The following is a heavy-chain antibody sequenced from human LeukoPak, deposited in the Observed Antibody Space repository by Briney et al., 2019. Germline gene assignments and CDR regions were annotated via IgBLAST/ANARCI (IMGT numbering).Heavy chain of an antibody. J-gene: IGHJ4*02. Sequence: ASETLSLTCAVYGGSFSGYYWSWIRQPPGKGLEWIGEINHSGSTNYNPSLKSRVTISVDTSKNQFSLKLSSVTAADTAVYYCARVKDGDPTHSFDYWGQGTLVTVSS. D-gene: IGHD4-17*01. CDR3: ARVKDGDPTHSFDY. CDR2: INHSGST. V-gene: IGHV4-34*01. CDR1: GGSFSGYY.